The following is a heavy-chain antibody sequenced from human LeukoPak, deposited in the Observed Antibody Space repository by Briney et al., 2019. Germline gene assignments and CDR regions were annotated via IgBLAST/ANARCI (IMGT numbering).Heavy chain of an antibody. V-gene: IGHV1-2*02. CDR1: GYTFTGYY. J-gene: IGHJ4*02. Sequence: ASVKVSCKASGYTFTGYYVHWVRQAPGQGLEWMGWINPDSGGTNYAQKFQGRVTMTRDTSISTAYLELSSLTSDDTAVYYCAREMISRRDMGANWGDSWGQGTLVTASS. D-gene: IGHD7-27*01. CDR2: INPDSGGT. CDR3: AREMISRRDMGANWGDS.